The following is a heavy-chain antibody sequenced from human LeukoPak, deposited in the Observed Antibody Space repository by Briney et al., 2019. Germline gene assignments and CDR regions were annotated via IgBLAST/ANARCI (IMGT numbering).Heavy chain of an antibody. CDR3: ALTSKWEPTYALDY. CDR2: IYYSGST. CDR1: GGSISSYY. V-gene: IGHV4-59*01. D-gene: IGHD1-26*01. J-gene: IGHJ4*02. Sequence: PSETLSLTCTVSGGSISSYYWSWIRQPPGKGLEWIGYIYYSGSTNHNPSLKSRVTISVDTSKNQFCLKLSSVTAADTAVYYCALTSKWEPTYALDYWGQGTLVTVSS.